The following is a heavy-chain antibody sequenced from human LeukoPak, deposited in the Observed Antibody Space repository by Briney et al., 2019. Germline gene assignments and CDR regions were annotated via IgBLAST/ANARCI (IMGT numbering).Heavy chain of an antibody. Sequence: PGGSLRLSCVASGFPFSSYWMTWVRQAPGKGLEWVANIKQDGSKKSYVDSVKGRFTISRDNAKNSLCLRMNSLRAEDTAIYYCTRVGYIDEGIDYWGQGTLVTVSS. CDR1: GFPFSSYW. CDR2: IKQDGSKK. D-gene: IGHD5-24*01. J-gene: IGHJ4*02. V-gene: IGHV3-7*04. CDR3: TRVGYIDEGIDY.